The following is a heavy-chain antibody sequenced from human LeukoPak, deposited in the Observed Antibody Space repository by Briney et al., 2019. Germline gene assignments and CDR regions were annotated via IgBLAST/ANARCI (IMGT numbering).Heavy chain of an antibody. CDR3: AKYYDSSGYFSYFDY. D-gene: IGHD3-22*01. V-gene: IGHV3-23*01. CDR1: GFTFSSYA. Sequence: PGGSLRLSCAASGFTFSSYAMSWVRQAPGKGLEWVSAISGSGGSTYYADSVKGRFTISRDNSKNTLYLQMNSLRAEDTAVYYCAKYYDSSGYFSYFDYWGQGTLVTVSS. CDR2: ISGSGGST. J-gene: IGHJ4*02.